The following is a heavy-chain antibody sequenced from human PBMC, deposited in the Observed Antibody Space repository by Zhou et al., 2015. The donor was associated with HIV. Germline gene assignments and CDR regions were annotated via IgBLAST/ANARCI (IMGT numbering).Heavy chain of an antibody. Sequence: QMQLVQSGPEVKKPGTSVKVSCKASGFTFTSSAVQWVRQARGQRLEWIGWIVVGSGNTNYAQKFQERVTITRDMSTSTAYMELSSLRSEDTAVYYCAADQVRYDFWSGYYGNYYYYMDVWGKGTTVTVSS. D-gene: IGHD3-3*01. CDR2: IVVGSGNT. CDR1: GFTFTSSA. J-gene: IGHJ6*03. V-gene: IGHV1-58*01. CDR3: AADQVRYDFWSGYYGNYYYYMDV.